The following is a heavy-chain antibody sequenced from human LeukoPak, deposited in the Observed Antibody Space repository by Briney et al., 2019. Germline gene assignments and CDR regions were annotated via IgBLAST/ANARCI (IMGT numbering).Heavy chain of an antibody. D-gene: IGHD4-17*01. CDR2: ISYGGNNK. J-gene: IGHJ4*02. V-gene: IGHV3-30*04. CDR3: ARGRGPTVTTWFDY. CDR1: GFTFSGYA. Sequence: PGGSLRLSCTASGFTFSGYAMHWVRQAPGKGVEWVAVISYGGNNKYYADSVKGRFTFSRDNWENTLYLQMNSLRVEDTAVYYCARGRGPTVTTWFDYWGQGTLVTVSS.